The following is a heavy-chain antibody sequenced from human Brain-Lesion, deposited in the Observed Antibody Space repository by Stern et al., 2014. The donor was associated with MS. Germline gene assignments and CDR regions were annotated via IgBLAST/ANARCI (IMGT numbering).Heavy chain of an antibody. V-gene: IGHV4-61*02. J-gene: IGHJ5*02. CDR2: IHDSGST. CDR1: GGSISSSGYY. D-gene: IGHD1-26*01. Sequence: VQLVQSGPGLVKPSQTLSLTCTVSGGSISSSGYYWSWIRQPADKGLEWIGRIHDSGSTYYNPSLKSRVTIPRDTAKNHFSLKLPSVTAADTAVYYCATTRWDLFTWNWFDPWGQGTLVTVSS. CDR3: ATTRWDLFTWNWFDP.